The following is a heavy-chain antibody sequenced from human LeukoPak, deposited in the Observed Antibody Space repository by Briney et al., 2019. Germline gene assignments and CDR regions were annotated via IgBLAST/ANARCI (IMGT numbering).Heavy chain of an antibody. Sequence: GGSLRLSCAASGFIFTDYNMNWVRQAPGKGLEWVSYISSGSSTIYYADSVKGRFTISRDNAKDSLYLQMNSLTDEDTAVYYCAREPPGNYDSSGNYYAYFDCWGQGTLVTVSS. V-gene: IGHV3-48*02. D-gene: IGHD3-22*01. CDR3: AREPPGNYDSSGNYYAYFDC. J-gene: IGHJ4*02. CDR2: ISSGSSTI. CDR1: GFIFTDYN.